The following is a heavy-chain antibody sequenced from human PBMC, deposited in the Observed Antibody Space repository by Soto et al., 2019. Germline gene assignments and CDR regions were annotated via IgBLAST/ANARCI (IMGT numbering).Heavy chain of an antibody. CDR3: ARLQFTDWFDP. V-gene: IGHV4-39*01. CDR2: MYYSGST. Sequence: ETLSLTCTVSVGSLSGSSYYWGWIRQPPRKGLEWIGSMYYSGSTYYNPSLKSRVTISVDTSKNQLSLKLSSVTAADTAVYNCARLQFTDWFDPWGQGTLVTVSS. J-gene: IGHJ5*02. CDR1: VGSLSGSSYY. D-gene: IGHD1-1*01.